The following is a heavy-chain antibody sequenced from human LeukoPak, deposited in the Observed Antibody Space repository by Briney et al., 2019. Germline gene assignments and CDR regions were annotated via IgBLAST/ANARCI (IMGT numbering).Heavy chain of an antibody. Sequence: GGSLRLSCAASGFSFSNYGMNWVRQAPGKGLEWASGITGNGATTYYADSVKGRFTISRDNPRNTVYLQMNSLRAEDTAVYYCANDLGWIQLNLGRGQGTLVTVSS. V-gene: IGHV3-23*01. J-gene: IGHJ4*02. CDR3: ANDLGWIQLNLG. D-gene: IGHD5-18*01. CDR2: ITGNGATT. CDR1: GFSFSNYG.